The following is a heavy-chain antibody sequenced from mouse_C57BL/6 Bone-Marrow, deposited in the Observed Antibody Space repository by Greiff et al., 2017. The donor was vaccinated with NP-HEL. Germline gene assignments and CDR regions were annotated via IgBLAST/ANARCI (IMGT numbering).Heavy chain of an antibody. Sequence: DVMLVESGGGLVQPGGSLKLSCAASGFTFSDYYMYWVRQTPEKRLEWVAYISNGGGSTYYPDTVKGRFTISRDNAKNTLYLQMSRLKSEDTAMYYCARRSDYYGNMDYWGQGTSVTVSS. CDR1: GFTFSDYY. V-gene: IGHV5-12*01. CDR3: ARRSDYYGNMDY. J-gene: IGHJ4*01. D-gene: IGHD1-1*01. CDR2: ISNGGGST.